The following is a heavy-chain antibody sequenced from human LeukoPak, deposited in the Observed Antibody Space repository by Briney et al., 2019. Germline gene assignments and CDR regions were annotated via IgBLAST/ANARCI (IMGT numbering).Heavy chain of an antibody. CDR2: IYHSGST. V-gene: IGHV4-38-2*02. D-gene: IGHD6-19*01. CDR3: ARGDWQWLAPDY. Sequence: SETLSLTCTVSGYSISSGYYWGWIRQPPGKGLEWIGSIYHSGSTYYNPSLKSRVTISVDTSKNQFSLRLSSVTAEDTAVYYCARGDWQWLAPDYWGQGTLVTVSS. J-gene: IGHJ4*02. CDR1: GYSISSGYY.